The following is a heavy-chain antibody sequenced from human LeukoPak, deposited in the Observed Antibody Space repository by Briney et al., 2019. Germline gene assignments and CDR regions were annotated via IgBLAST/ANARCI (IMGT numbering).Heavy chain of an antibody. CDR3: AREDVVLVDAVRYYYYGMDV. V-gene: IGHV1-46*01. CDR1: GYNFISYY. CDR2: INPSGGST. J-gene: IGHJ6*02. Sequence: GASVKVSFTASGYNFISYYMHWVRQAPGQGLEWVGIINPSGGSTSYAQKFQDRVTMTRDTSTSTVYMELSSLKSEDTAVYYCAREDVVLVDAVRYYYYGMDVWGQGTTVTVSS. D-gene: IGHD2-8*01.